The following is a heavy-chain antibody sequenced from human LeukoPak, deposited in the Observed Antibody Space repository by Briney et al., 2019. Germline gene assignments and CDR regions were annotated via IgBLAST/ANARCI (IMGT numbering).Heavy chain of an antibody. J-gene: IGHJ6*02. CDR2: INHSGST. D-gene: IGHD3-3*01. CDR3: ARQYYDFWSGYYDDGYYYGMDV. CDR1: GGSFSGYY. V-gene: IGHV4-34*01. Sequence: PSETLSLTCAVYGGSFSGYYWSWIRQPPGKGLEWIGEINHSGSTNHNPSLKSRVTISVDTSKNQFSLKLSSVTAADTAVYYCARQYYDFWSGYYDDGYYYGMDVWGQGTTVTVSS.